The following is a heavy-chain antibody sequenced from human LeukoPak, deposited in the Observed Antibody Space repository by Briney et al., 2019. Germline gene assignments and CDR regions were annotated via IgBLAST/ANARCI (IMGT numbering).Heavy chain of an antibody. CDR3: AKRGGHYYYSSYYMDV. D-gene: IGHD3-16*01. J-gene: IGHJ6*03. CDR1: GFTFSTYA. V-gene: IGHV3-23*01. Sequence: GGSLRLSCAASGFTFSTYAMSWVRRAPGKGLGWVSAISGNGGTTYNADSVKGRFTISRDNSRNTLYLQMDSLRAEDTAVYYCAKRGGHYYYSSYYMDVWGKGTTVTVSS. CDR2: ISGNGGTT.